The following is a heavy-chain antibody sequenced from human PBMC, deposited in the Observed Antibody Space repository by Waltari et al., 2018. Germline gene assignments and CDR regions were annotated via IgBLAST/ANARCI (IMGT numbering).Heavy chain of an antibody. D-gene: IGHD3-22*01. V-gene: IGHV4-34*01. CDR3: ARRDYYDRSGYSHFDY. CDR2: INHSGST. Sequence: QVQLQQWGAGLLKPSETLSLTCAVYGGSFSGYYWSWIRQPPGKGLEWIGEINHSGSTNDNPSLKSRVTISVDTSKNQFSLKLSSVTAADTAVYYCARRDYYDRSGYSHFDYWGQGTLVTVSS. CDR1: GGSFSGYY. J-gene: IGHJ4*02.